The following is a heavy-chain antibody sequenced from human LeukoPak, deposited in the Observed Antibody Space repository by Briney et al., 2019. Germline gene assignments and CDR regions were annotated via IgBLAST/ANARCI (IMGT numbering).Heavy chain of an antibody. J-gene: IGHJ4*02. CDR3: AKIQGYFDY. CDR2: ITGGGGTT. D-gene: IGHD1-1*01. Sequence: GGSLRLSCEASGLTFSSYGVSWVRQAPGKGLQWVSAITGGGGTTYYADSVKGRFTISRDNSKNMLYLQMNSLRAEDTAVYYSAKIQGYFDYWGQGTLVPVSS. V-gene: IGHV3-23*01. CDR1: GLTFSSYG.